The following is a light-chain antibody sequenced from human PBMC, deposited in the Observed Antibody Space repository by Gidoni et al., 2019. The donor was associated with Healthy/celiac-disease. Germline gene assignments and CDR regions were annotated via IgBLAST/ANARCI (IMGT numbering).Light chain of an antibody. V-gene: IGKV3-11*01. Sequence: EIVLTQSPATLSLSPGERATPSCRASQRVSSYLAWYQQKPGQAPRPLIYDASNRATGIPARFSGSGSGTDFTLTISSLEPEDFAVYYCQQRSNWPPWTFGQGTKVEIK. CDR2: DAS. CDR3: QQRSNWPPWT. J-gene: IGKJ1*01. CDR1: QRVSSY.